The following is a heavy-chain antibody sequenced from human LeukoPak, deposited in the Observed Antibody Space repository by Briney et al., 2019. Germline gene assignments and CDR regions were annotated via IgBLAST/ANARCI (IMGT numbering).Heavy chain of an antibody. CDR1: GFTFNTYA. CDR2: IYTTHFT. CDR3: AKDYLKGNGIYDAFGV. J-gene: IGHJ3*01. D-gene: IGHD1-26*01. V-gene: IGHV3-23*01. Sequence: PGGSLRLSCAASGFTFNTYAMSWVRQAPGKGLEWVSTIYTTHFTYHADSVKGRFTVSRDDSKNTLYLQMNSLRAEDTALYYCAKDYLKGNGIYDAFGVWGQGTMVTVSS.